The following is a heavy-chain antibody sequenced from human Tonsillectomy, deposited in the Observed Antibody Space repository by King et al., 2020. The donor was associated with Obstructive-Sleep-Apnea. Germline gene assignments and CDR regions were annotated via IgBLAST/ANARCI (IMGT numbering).Heavy chain of an antibody. Sequence: QLQESGPGLVKPSETLSLTCTVSGGSIISSSYYWGWIRQPPGKGLEWSGSIYYSGSTYYNPSLKSRVTISVDTSKNQFSLKLSSVTAADTAVYYCARVEGMGIFRLDAFDIWGQGTMVTVSS. D-gene: IGHD3/OR15-3a*01. V-gene: IGHV4-39*07. J-gene: IGHJ3*02. CDR2: IYYSGST. CDR3: ARVEGMGIFRLDAFDI. CDR1: GGSIISSSYY.